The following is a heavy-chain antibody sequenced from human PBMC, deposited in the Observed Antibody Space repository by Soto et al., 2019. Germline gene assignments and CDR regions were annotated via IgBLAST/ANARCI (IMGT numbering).Heavy chain of an antibody. J-gene: IGHJ6*02. Sequence: GGSLRLSCVGSGFTFSTYSINWVRQAPGKGLEWVSSISSRCDIYYADSVKCRFTISTDNAKYSVSLQMNSLRAEDTAVYYCAREYTAWPLAYGLDVWGQGTTVTVSS. CDR3: AREYTAWPLAYGLDV. V-gene: IGHV3-21*01. CDR2: ISSRCDI. CDR1: GFTFSTYS. D-gene: IGHD2-2*02.